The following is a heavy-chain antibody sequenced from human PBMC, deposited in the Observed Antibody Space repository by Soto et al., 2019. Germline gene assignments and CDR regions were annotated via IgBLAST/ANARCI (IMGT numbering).Heavy chain of an antibody. V-gene: IGHV1-2*02. D-gene: IGHD5-12*01. Sequence: QVQLLQSGAEVKKPGASVKVSCKASGYTFTGYFMHWVRQAPGQGLEWMGGINPYSGGADYAQSLQGRVTMTTDTSTSTAYVEPSTLTSDSTAGCYGARVIRVNDYNSHLETGGQGTVVTVSS. J-gene: IGHJ4*02. CDR1: GYTFTGYF. CDR3: ARVIRVNDYNSHLET. CDR2: INPYSGGA.